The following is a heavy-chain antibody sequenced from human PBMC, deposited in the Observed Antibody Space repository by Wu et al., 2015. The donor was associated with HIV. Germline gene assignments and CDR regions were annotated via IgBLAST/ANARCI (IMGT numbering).Heavy chain of an antibody. D-gene: IGHD2-2*01. V-gene: IGHV1-69*12. CDR1: GGTFSSYA. CDR2: IIPIFGTA. J-gene: IGHJ6*03. CDR3: ARADQDCSSTSCYGKYYYYYMDV. Sequence: QVQLVQSGAEVKKPGSSVKVSCKASGGTFSSYAISWVRQAPGQGLEWMGGIIPIFGTANYAQKFQGRVTITADESTSTAYMELSSLRSEDTAVYYCARADQDCSSTSCYGKYYYYYMDVWGKGTTVTVSS.